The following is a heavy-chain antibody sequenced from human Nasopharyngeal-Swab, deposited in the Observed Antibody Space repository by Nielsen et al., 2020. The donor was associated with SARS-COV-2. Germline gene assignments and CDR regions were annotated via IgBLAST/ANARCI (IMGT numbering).Heavy chain of an antibody. Sequence: GGSLRLSCAASGFSFSDYYMSWLRQAPGKGLEWISYISSGDTTKYYADSVKGRFTISRDNAKNSLYLQMNSLRAEDTAVYYCARVGQQRLKYWGQGTLVTVSS. CDR2: ISSGDTTK. V-gene: IGHV3-11*04. J-gene: IGHJ4*02. D-gene: IGHD6-13*01. CDR1: GFSFSDYY. CDR3: ARVGQQRLKY.